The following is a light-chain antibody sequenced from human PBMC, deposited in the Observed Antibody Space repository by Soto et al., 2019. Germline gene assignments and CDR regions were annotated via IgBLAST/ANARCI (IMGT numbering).Light chain of an antibody. J-gene: IGKJ2*01. CDR2: GAS. V-gene: IGKV3-20*01. CDR3: QHFGTSRYT. Sequence: EIVLTQSPGTLSLSPGERASLSCRATQIISSTYLAWYQHRPGQPPRLLIYGASTRATGIPDRFSGSGSGTYFTLTISRLEPEDFAVYYCQHFGTSRYTFGQGTKLDIK. CDR1: QIISSTY.